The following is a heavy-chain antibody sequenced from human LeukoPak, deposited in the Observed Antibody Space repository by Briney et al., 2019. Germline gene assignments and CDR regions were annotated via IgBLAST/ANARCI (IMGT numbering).Heavy chain of an antibody. CDR1: GYTFTSYN. CDR2: ISPYNGNT. V-gene: IGHV1-18*01. D-gene: IGHD6-13*01. CDR3: ARDAIERGSSSWYGDY. Sequence: ASVKVSRRASGYTFTSYNINWLRQAAGQGPEWMGWISPYNGNTNYAQKLQGRVTMTTDTSTTTAYMELRSLRSDDTAVYYCARDAIERGSSSWYGDYWGQGTLVTVSS. J-gene: IGHJ4*02.